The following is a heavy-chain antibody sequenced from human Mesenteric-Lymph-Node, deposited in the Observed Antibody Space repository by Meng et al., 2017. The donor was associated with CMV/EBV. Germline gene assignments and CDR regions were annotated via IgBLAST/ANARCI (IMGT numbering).Heavy chain of an antibody. D-gene: IGHD3-10*01. CDR1: YPFTSYA. J-gene: IGHJ4*02. Sequence: YPFTSYAMHWVRQAPGQLLEWMGWINAGNGNTKYSQKFQGRVTITRDTSASTAYMELSSLRSEDTAVYYCARLYYYGSGSYYNVLDYWGQGTLVTVSS. V-gene: IGHV1-3*01. CDR3: ARLYYYGSGSYYNVLDY. CDR2: INAGNGNT.